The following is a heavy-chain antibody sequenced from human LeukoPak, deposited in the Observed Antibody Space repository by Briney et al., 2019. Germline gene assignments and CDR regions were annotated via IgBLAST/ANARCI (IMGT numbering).Heavy chain of an antibody. D-gene: IGHD3-3*01. V-gene: IGHV4-38-2*02. CDR1: GYSIRSGYY. J-gene: IGHJ5*02. Sequence: PSETLSLTCTVSGYSIRSGYYWGWIRQPPGQGLDWGGSMVHSRAAYYNTSLQSRLTISVDKSKNRFSPRLTSFTAADTSVYYSARGPNFCSERGYHWSGFDAWGQGSLVTVAS. CDR3: ARGPNFCSERGYHWSGFDA. CDR2: MVHSRAA.